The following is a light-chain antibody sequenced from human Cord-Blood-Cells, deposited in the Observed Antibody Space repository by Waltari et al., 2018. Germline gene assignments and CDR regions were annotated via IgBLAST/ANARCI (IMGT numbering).Light chain of an antibody. CDR3: QQRSNWPQST. CDR2: DSS. V-gene: IGKV3-11*01. Sequence: ELVLTQYPAPLSLSPGERATLSCRASQSVSSYLACYQQKPGQSPRLLINDSSNTAPGSPARFSCSVSGTDFTLTISSLEPEDFAVYYCQQRSNWPQSTFGPGTKVDIK. CDR1: QSVSSY. J-gene: IGKJ3*01.